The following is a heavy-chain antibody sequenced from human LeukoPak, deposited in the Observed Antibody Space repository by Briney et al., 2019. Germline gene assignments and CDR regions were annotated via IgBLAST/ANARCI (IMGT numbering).Heavy chain of an antibody. CDR2: ISAYNGNT. CDR3: ARGAMVRTPTPYYFDY. V-gene: IGHV1-18*01. CDR1: GYTFTSYG. D-gene: IGHD3-10*01. J-gene: IGHJ4*02. Sequence: ASVKVSCKASGYTFTSYGISWVRQAPGQGLEWMGWISAYNGNTNYAQKLQGRVTMTTDTSTSTAYMELRSLRSDDTAVYYCARGAMVRTPTPYYFDYWGRGTLVTVSS.